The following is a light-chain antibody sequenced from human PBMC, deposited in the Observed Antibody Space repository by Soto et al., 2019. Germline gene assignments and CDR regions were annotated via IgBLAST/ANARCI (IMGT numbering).Light chain of an antibody. CDR2: AAS. CDR1: QGISRS. Sequence: IQLTQSPSSVAASVGDSVTISCQASQGISRSLAWYQQKPGKAPKLLIYAASSLQSGVPSRFSGSGFGTDFTLTISSLQPEDSAIYYCQQADTFPITFGQGTRLEIK. CDR3: QQADTFPIT. V-gene: IGKV1-12*01. J-gene: IGKJ5*01.